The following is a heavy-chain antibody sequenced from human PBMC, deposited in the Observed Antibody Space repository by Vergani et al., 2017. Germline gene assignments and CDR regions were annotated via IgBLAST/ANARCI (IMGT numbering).Heavy chain of an antibody. V-gene: IGHV3-23*04. CDR2: ISGSGGST. Sequence: VQLVESGGGVVQPGRSLRLSCAASGFTFSSYAMHWVRQAPGKGLEWVSAISGSGGSTYYADSVKGRFTISRDNSKNTLYLQMNSLRAEDTAVYYCAKDVGYYGSGGYSGGYMDVWGKGTTVTVSS. CDR3: AKDVGYYGSGGYSGGYMDV. D-gene: IGHD3-10*01. J-gene: IGHJ6*03. CDR1: GFTFSSYA.